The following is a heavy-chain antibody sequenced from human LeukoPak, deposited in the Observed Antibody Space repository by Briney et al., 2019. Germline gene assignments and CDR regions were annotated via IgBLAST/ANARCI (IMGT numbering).Heavy chain of an antibody. CDR1: GFTFSSYE. CDR3: ARGTMIVVVTRFDI. V-gene: IGHV3-48*03. J-gene: IGHJ3*02. CDR2: ISSSGSTI. D-gene: IGHD3-22*01. Sequence: GGSLRLSRAASGFTFSSYEMNWVRQAPGKGLEWVSYISSSGSTIYHADSVKGRFTISRDNAKNSLYLQMNSLRAEDTAVYYCARGTMIVVVTRFDIWGQGTMVTVSS.